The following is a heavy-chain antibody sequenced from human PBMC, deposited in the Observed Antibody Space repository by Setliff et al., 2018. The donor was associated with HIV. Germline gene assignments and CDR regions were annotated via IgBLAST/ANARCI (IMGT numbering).Heavy chain of an antibody. CDR2: IDPEDGET. Sequence: ASVKVSCKASGYRFTDYYMNWVQQAPGKGLEWMGRIDPEDGETAYAEKFQGRVTITTERSRDTVYMELRRLRSEDTAVYYCATGCSFGPRTDYHYYYIDVWGKGTTVTVSS. D-gene: IGHD3-3*02. J-gene: IGHJ6*03. V-gene: IGHV1-69-2*01. CDR1: GYRFTDYY. CDR3: ATGCSFGPRTDYHYYYIDV.